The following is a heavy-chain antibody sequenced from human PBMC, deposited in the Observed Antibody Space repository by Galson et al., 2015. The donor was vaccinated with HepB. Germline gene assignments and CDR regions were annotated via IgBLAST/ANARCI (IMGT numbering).Heavy chain of an antibody. CDR2: ISGSGGST. Sequence: SLRLSCAASGFTFSSYAMSWVRQAPGKGLEWVSAISGSGGSTYYADSVKGRFTISRDNSKNTLYLQMNSLRAEDTAVYYCAKDRRRSGTLGGAFDIWGQGTMVTVSS. V-gene: IGHV3-23*01. CDR1: GFTFSSYA. J-gene: IGHJ3*02. CDR3: AKDRRRSGTLGGAFDI. D-gene: IGHD1-26*01.